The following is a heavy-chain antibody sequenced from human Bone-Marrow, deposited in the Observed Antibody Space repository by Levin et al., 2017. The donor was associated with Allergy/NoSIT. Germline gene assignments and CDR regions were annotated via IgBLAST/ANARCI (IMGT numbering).Heavy chain of an antibody. Sequence: GESLKISCAASGFTFSSYAMSWVRQAPGKGLEWVSAISGSGGSTYYADSVKGRFTISRDNSKNTLYLQMNSLRAEDTAVYYCARPGAAAGTGRYAFDIWGQGTMVTVSS. CDR2: ISGSGGST. J-gene: IGHJ3*02. D-gene: IGHD6-13*01. V-gene: IGHV3-23*01. CDR1: GFTFSSYA. CDR3: ARPGAAAGTGRYAFDI.